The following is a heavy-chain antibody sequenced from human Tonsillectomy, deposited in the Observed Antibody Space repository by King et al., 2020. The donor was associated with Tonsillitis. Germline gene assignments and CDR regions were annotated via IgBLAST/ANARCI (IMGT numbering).Heavy chain of an antibody. CDR2: IRYDGSNK. J-gene: IGHJ4*02. D-gene: IGHD3-22*01. V-gene: IGHV3-30*02. Sequence: QVQLVQSGGGVVQPGGSLRLSCAASGFTFSNYDMHWVRQAPGKGLEWVAFIRYDGSNKYYADSVKGRFTISRDNSKNTLYLQMNSLRAEDTAIYYCAKNHYDSSGYYYYFDYWGQGTLVTVSS. CDR3: AKNHYDSSGYYYYFDY. CDR1: GFTFSNYD.